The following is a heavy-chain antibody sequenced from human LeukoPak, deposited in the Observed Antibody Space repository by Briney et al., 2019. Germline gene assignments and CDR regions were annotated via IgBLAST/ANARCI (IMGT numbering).Heavy chain of an antibody. Sequence: SETLSLTCTVSGGSISSYYWSWIRQPPGKGLEWIGYIYYSGSTNYNPSLKSRVTISVDTSKNQFSLKLSSVTAADTAVYYRAREGDYDFWSGYQNWFDPWGQGTLVTVSS. V-gene: IGHV4-59*01. CDR3: AREGDYDFWSGYQNWFDP. D-gene: IGHD3-3*01. J-gene: IGHJ5*02. CDR2: IYYSGST. CDR1: GGSISSYY.